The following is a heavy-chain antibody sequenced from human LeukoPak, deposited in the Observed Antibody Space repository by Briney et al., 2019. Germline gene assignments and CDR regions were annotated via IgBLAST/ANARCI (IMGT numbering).Heavy chain of an antibody. V-gene: IGHV1-2*02. CDR2: INPNSGGT. CDR3: ARDSANYYYYMDV. Sequence: ASVKVSCKTSGGTFSSFAITWVRQAPGQGLEWMGWINPNSGGTNYAQKFQGRVTMTRDTSISTAYMELSRLRSDDTAVYYCARDSANYYYYMDVWGKGTTVTVSS. J-gene: IGHJ6*03. CDR1: GGTFSSFA.